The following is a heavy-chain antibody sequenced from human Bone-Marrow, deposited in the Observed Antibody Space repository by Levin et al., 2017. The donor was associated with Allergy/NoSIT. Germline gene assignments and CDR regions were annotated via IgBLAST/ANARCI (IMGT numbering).Heavy chain of an antibody. Sequence: GASVKVSCKASGYTFTTYDINWVRQATGQGLEWMGWVNPTNANTVYAQNFQGRVTITRDTSISTAYMELSSLRSEDTAVYYCVRAPAGYLIDYWGQGTLVTVSS. V-gene: IGHV1-8*01. J-gene: IGHJ4*02. D-gene: IGHD3-16*02. CDR2: VNPTNANT. CDR1: GYTFTTYD. CDR3: VRAPAGYLIDY.